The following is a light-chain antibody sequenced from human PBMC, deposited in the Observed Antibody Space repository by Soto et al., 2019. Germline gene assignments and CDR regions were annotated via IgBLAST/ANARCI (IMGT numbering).Light chain of an antibody. CDR3: QHYNNWPPWT. V-gene: IGKV3-15*01. Sequence: EIALTQSPVTLSLSPGGRATLACRASQSVSSSYLAWYQQKPGQAPRLLIYDASTRATGIPARFSGSGSGTEFTLTISSLQSEDFAVYYCQHYNNWPPWTFGQGTKVDIK. CDR2: DAS. CDR1: QSVSSSY. J-gene: IGKJ1*01.